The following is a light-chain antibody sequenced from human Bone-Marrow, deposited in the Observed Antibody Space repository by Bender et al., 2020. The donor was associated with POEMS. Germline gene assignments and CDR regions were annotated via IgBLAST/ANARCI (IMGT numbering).Light chain of an antibody. CDR2: DVS. CDR1: SSDVGGYNY. V-gene: IGLV2-14*01. J-gene: IGLJ1*01. CDR3: TSYTNSNTYD. Sequence: QSALTQPASVSGSPGQSITISCTGTSSDVGGYNYVSWYQQHPGKAPKLMIYDVSNRPSGVSNRFSGSKSGNTASLTISGLQAEDEADYYCTSYTNSNTYDFGTGTKVTVL.